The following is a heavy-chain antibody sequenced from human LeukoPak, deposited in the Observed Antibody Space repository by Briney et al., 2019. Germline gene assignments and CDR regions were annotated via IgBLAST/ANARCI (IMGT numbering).Heavy chain of an antibody. CDR2: IYYSGGI. D-gene: IGHD1-1*01. CDR1: GYSISTSNY. J-gene: IGHJ4*02. Sequence: SDTLSLTCSVSGYSISTSNYWAWIRQPPGRGLEWIGHIYYSGGIYYNPSLKSRVTISVDKSRNHFSLNLSSVTAADTAVYYCARVNINNWHSCDYWGQGTLVTVSS. CDR3: ARVNINNWHSCDY. V-gene: IGHV4-28*05.